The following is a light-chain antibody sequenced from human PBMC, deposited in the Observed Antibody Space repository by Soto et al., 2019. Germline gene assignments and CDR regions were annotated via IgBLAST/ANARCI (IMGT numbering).Light chain of an antibody. CDR2: EVS. J-gene: IGLJ7*01. Sequence: QSVLTQPASVSGSPGQSITISCTGTSSDVGSYNLVSWYQQHPGKAAKLMISEVSKRPSGISDRFSGSKSGSTASLTISGLQAEDEADYYCCSYAGTSTHTVFGGGTQLTVL. CDR1: SSDVGSYNL. CDR3: CSYAGTSTHTV. V-gene: IGLV2-23*02.